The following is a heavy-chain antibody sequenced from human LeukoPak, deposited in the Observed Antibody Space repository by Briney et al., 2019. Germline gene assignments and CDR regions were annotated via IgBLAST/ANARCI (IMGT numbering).Heavy chain of an antibody. CDR1: GHTFTSYD. J-gene: IGHJ6*02. D-gene: IGHD6-19*01. CDR2: MNPNSGNT. Sequence: ASVKVSCKASGHTFTSYDINWVRQATGQGLEWMGWMNPNSGNTGYAQKFQGRVTMTRNTSISTAYMKLSSLRSEDTAVYYCARGLSSGWYVAYYYGMDVWGQGTKVTVSS. V-gene: IGHV1-8*01. CDR3: ARGLSSGWYVAYYYGMDV.